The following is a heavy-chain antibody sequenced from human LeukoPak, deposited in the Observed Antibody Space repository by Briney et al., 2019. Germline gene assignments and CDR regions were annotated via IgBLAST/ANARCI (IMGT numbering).Heavy chain of an antibody. CDR2: ISGSGGRT. CDR1: GFTFSSYA. Sequence: GGSLRLSCAASGFTFSSYAMRWVRQAPEKGLEWVSAISGSGGRTYYADSVKGRFTIYRDNSKNTLYLQMNSLRAEDTAVYYCAKVRIAGGWGYYGMDVWGQGTTVTVSS. CDR3: AKVRIAGGWGYYGMDV. V-gene: IGHV3-23*01. D-gene: IGHD6-13*01. J-gene: IGHJ6*02.